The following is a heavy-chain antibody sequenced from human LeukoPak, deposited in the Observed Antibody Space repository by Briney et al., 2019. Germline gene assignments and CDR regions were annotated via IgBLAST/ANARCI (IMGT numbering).Heavy chain of an antibody. V-gene: IGHV1-18*01. CDR3: AREGYCSSTSCYSEFDY. Sequence: ASVKVSCKASGYTFTSYGISWVRQAPGQGLEWMGWISAYNGNTNYARKLQGRVTMTTDTSTSTAYMELRSLRSDDTAVYYCAREGYCSSTSCYSEFDYWGQGTLVTVSS. CDR2: ISAYNGNT. CDR1: GYTFTSYG. J-gene: IGHJ4*02. D-gene: IGHD2-2*01.